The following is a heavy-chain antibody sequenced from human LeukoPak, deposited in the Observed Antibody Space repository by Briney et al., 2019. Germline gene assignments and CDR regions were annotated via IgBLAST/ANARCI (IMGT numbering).Heavy chain of an antibody. Sequence: PSETLSLTCTVSGVSMNYYFWNWIRQPAGKGLEWIGRIYTSGNTNYKPSLKSRVTISVDTSKNQFSLKLSSVTAADTAVYYCASKLVGYYSGGNFYSFVDNWGQGILVTVSS. J-gene: IGHJ4*02. CDR1: GVSMNYYF. V-gene: IGHV4-4*07. D-gene: IGHD2-15*01. CDR3: ASKLVGYYSGGNFYSFVDN. CDR2: IYTSGNT.